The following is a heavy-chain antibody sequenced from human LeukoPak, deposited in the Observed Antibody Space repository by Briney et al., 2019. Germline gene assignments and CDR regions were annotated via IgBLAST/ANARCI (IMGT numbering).Heavy chain of an antibody. V-gene: IGHV4-34*01. J-gene: IGHJ4*02. CDR2: INHSGST. CDR1: GGSFSGYY. Sequence: SETLSLACAVYGGSFSGYYWSWIRQPPGKGLEWIGEINHSGSTNYNPSLKSRVTISVDTSKNQFSLKLTPVTAADTAVYYCARGGGWLDYWGQGALVTVSS. CDR3: ARGGGWLDY. D-gene: IGHD5-18*01.